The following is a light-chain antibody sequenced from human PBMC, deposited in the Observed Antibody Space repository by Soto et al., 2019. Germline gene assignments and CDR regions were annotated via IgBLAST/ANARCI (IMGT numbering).Light chain of an antibody. J-gene: IGKJ5*01. CDR1: QDISGY. CDR3: QQFNTAPRT. CDR2: RAS. Sequence: DIQMTQSPSFLSASVGDRVTITCRASQDISGYLAWYQQKPGKAPKLLIYRASTLQSGVPSRFSGSGSGTDFTLTISSLQPEDVATYYCQQFNTAPRTFGQGTRLEIK. V-gene: IGKV1-27*01.